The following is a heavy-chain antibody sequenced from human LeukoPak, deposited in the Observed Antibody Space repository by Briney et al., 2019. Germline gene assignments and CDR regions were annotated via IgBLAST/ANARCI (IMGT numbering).Heavy chain of an antibody. CDR1: GGSISSSSYY. J-gene: IGHJ5*02. V-gene: IGHV4-39*07. D-gene: IGHD3-22*01. CDR2: IYYSGST. CDR3: ASWYYYDSSVNWFDP. Sequence: SETLSLTCTVSGGSISSSSYYWGWIRQPPGKGLEWIGSIYYSGSTYYNPSLKSRVTISVDTSKNQFSLKLSSVTAADTAVYYCASWYYYDSSVNWFDPWGQGTLVTASS.